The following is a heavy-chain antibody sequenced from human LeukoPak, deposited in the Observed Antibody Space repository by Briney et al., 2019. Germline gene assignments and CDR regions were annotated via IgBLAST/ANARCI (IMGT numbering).Heavy chain of an antibody. D-gene: IGHD3-10*01. CDR3: AKVLLWFGESLDY. CDR1: GFTFSSYA. J-gene: IGHJ4*02. CDR2: ISGSGGSA. V-gene: IGHV3-23*01. Sequence: PGGSLRLSCAASGFTFSSYAMSWVRQAPGKGLEWVSAISGSGGSAYYADSVKGRFTISTDNSKNTLYLQMNSLRAEDTAVYYCAKVLLWFGESLDYWGQGTLVTVSS.